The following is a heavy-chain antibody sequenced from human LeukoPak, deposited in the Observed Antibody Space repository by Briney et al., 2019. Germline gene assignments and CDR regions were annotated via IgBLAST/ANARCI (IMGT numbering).Heavy chain of an antibody. J-gene: IGHJ6*03. CDR1: GYSISSGYY. D-gene: IGHD3-9*01. CDR3: ARSIHYDILTGYYTPYYYYMDV. Sequence: SETLSLTCTVSGYSISSGYYWGWIRQPPGKGLEWIGSIYHSGSTYYNPSLKSRVTISVDTSKNQFSLKLSSVTAADTAVYYCARSIHYDILTGYYTPYYYYMDVWGKGTTVTVSS. CDR2: IYHSGST. V-gene: IGHV4-38-2*02.